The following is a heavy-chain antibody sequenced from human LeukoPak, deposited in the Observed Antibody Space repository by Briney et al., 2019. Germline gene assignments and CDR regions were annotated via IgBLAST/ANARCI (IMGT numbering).Heavy chain of an antibody. CDR3: ARVPARIAARLVGYYFDY. CDR1: GGTFSSYA. D-gene: IGHD6-6*01. J-gene: IGHJ4*02. V-gene: IGHV1-8*03. Sequence: ASVKVSCKASGGTFSSYAISWVRQATGQGLEWMGWMNPNSGNTGYAQKFQGRVTITRNTSISTAYMELSSLRSEDTAVYYCARVPARIAARLVGYYFDYWGQGTLVTVSS. CDR2: MNPNSGNT.